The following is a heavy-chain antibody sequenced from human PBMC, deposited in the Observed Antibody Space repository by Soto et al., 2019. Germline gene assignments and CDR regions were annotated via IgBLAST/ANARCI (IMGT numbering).Heavy chain of an antibody. J-gene: IGHJ6*02. D-gene: IGHD6-13*01. V-gene: IGHV4-39*01. Sequence: PSETLSLTCTVSGGSISSSSYYWGWIRQPPGKGLEWIGSIYYSGSTYYNPSLKSRVTISVDTSKNQFSLKLSSVTAADTAVYYCARGKRGSSWYRGEEKYYYYGMDVWGQGTPVTVSS. CDR1: GGSISSSSYY. CDR3: ARGKRGSSWYRGEEKYYYYGMDV. CDR2: IYYSGST.